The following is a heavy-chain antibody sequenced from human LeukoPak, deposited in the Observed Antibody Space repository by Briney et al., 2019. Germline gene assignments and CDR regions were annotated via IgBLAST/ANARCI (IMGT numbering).Heavy chain of an antibody. CDR3: ARDRRGYYDSSGYFDC. CDR2: IYHNGGT. Sequence: SSETLSLTCTVSGDSVGSDNYYWSWIRQLPGKGLEWIGYIYHNGGTKYNPSLRSRVTMSVDTSKNHVSLKLGSVTAADTAVYYCARDRRGYYDSSGYFDCWGQGTLVTVSS. CDR1: GDSVGSDNYY. V-gene: IGHV4-61*03. D-gene: IGHD3-22*01. J-gene: IGHJ4*02.